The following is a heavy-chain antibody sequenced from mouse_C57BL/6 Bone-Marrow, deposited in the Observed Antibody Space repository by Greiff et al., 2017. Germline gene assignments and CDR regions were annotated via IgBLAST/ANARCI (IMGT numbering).Heavy chain of an antibody. CDR3: ARLGNGPYYFDY. Sequence: VKLQQPGAELVKPGASVKLSCKASGYTFTSYWMHWVKQRPGRGLEWIGRIDTTSGGTKYNEKFKSKATLTVDKPSSTAYMQLSSLTSADSAVSYCARLGNGPYYFDYGGQGTTLTVSA. CDR2: IDTTSGGT. CDR1: GYTFTSYW. V-gene: IGHV1-72*01. D-gene: IGHD1-1*02. J-gene: IGHJ2*01.